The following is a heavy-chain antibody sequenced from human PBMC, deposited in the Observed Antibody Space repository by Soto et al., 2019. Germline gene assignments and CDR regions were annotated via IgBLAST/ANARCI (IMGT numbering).Heavy chain of an antibody. J-gene: IGHJ4*02. V-gene: IGHV1-3*01. D-gene: IGHD5-18*01. CDR2: INAGNGNT. Sequence: QVQLVQSGAEVKKPGASVKVSCKASGYTFTSYAMHWVRQAPGQRLEWMGWINAGNGNTKYSQKFQGRVTITRDTXASTAYMELSSLRSEDTAVYYCARGLNGYLHYFDYWGQGTLVTVSS. CDR3: ARGLNGYLHYFDY. CDR1: GYTFTSYA.